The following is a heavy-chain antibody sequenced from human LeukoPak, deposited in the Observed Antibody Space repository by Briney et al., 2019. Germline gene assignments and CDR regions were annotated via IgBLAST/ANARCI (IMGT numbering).Heavy chain of an antibody. V-gene: IGHV3-23*01. CDR3: AKASRGRCSSTSCYSVNH. D-gene: IGHD2-2*02. J-gene: IGHJ5*02. Sequence: GGSLRLSCAASGFTFSSYAMSWVRQAPGKGLEWVSAISGSGGSTYYADSVKGRFTISRDNSKNTLYLQMNSLRAEDTAVYYCAKASRGRCSSTSCYSVNHWGQGTLVTVSS. CDR2: ISGSGGST. CDR1: GFTFSSYA.